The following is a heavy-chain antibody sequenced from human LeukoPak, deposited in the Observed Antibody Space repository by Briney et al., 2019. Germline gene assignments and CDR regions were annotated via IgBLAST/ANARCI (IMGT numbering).Heavy chain of an antibody. V-gene: IGHV3-48*01. CDR3: ARGAYYYED. CDR1: GFTFSSHS. J-gene: IGHJ4*02. CDR2: ISSSSSTI. D-gene: IGHD3-22*01. Sequence: RGGSLRLSCAASGFTFSSHSMNWVRQAPGKGLEWVSYISSSSSTIYYADSVKDRFTISRDNAKNSLYLQMNSLRAEDTAVYYCARGAYYYEDWGQGTLVTVSS.